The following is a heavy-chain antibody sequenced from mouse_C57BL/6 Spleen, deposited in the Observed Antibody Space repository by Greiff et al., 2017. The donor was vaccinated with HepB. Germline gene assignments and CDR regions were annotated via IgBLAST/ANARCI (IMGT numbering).Heavy chain of an antibody. CDR1: GYAFSSYW. J-gene: IGHJ2*01. V-gene: IGHV1-80*01. CDR3: ARGAGNYYDY. Sequence: QVHVKQSGAELVKPGASVKISCKASGYAFSSYWMNWVKQRPGKGLEWIGQIYPGDGDTNYNGKFKGKATLTADKSSSTAYMQLSSLTSEDSAVYFCARGAGNYYDYWGQGTTLTVSS. CDR2: IYPGDGDT.